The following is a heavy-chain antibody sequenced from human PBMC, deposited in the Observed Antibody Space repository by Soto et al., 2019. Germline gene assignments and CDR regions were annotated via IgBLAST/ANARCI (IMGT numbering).Heavy chain of an antibody. CDR1: GGSFSGYY. CDR3: ARVDSSSSEGSRYYYYMDV. CDR2: INHSGST. J-gene: IGHJ6*03. Sequence: SETLSLTCAVYGGSFSGYYWSWIRQPPGKGLEWIGEINHSGSTNYNPSLKSRVTISVDTSKNQFSLKLSSVTAADTAVYYCARVDSSSSEGSRYYYYMDVWGKGTTVTVSS. V-gene: IGHV4-34*01. D-gene: IGHD6-6*01.